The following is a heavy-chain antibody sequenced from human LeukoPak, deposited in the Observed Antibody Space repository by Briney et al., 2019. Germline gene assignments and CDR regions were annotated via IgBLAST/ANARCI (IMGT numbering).Heavy chain of an antibody. CDR2: FDPEDGET. CDR3: AREGDYTSGSAGRT. V-gene: IGHV1-24*01. J-gene: IGHJ5*02. Sequence: ASVKVSCKVSGYTLTELSMHWVRQAPGKGLEWMGGFDPEDGETIYAQKFQGRVTMTEDTSTDTAYMELSSLRSDDTAVYYCAREGDYTSGSAGRTWGQGTLVPVSS. CDR1: GYTLTELS. D-gene: IGHD3-10*01.